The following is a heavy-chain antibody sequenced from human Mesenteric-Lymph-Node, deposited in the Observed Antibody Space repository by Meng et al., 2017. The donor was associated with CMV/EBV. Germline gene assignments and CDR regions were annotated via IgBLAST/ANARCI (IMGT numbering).Heavy chain of an antibody. D-gene: IGHD6-19*01. CDR1: GDSVSSNSAA. J-gene: IGHJ4*02. CDR3: ARAGSGGRSFDY. Sequence: SQTLSLTCAISGDSVSSNSAAWNWIRQSPSRGLEWLGRTYYRSKWYIDYAVSVKSRITINSDTSKNQFALQLNSVTPDDTAVYYYARAGSGGRSFDYWGPGTLVTVSS. CDR2: TYYRSKWYI. V-gene: IGHV6-1*01.